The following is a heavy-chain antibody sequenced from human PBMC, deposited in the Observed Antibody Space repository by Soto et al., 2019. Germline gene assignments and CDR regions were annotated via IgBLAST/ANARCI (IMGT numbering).Heavy chain of an antibody. Sequence: QVQLVQSGAAVKKPGSSVKVSCKASVGTFSSYAISWVRQSPGQGLERRVRIIPIFGTANYAQKFQGRVKITADKSTITVYKELSSLSSEDTDVYYCASCWVVPSAPYNWFDTLGHVPLVTVSA. J-gene: IGHJ5*01. CDR1: VGTFSSYA. CDR2: IIPIFGTA. V-gene: IGHV1-69*06. D-gene: IGHD2-2*01. CDR3: ASCWVVPSAPYNWFDT.